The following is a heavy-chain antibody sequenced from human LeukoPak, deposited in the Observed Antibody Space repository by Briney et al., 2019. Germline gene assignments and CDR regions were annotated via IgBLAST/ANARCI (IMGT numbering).Heavy chain of an antibody. J-gene: IGHJ6*03. CDR1: GGSFSGYY. CDR3: ARQNFYRYCRSTSCYRPYYYYYMDV. D-gene: IGHD2-2*01. CDR2: INHSGST. V-gene: IGHV4-34*01. Sequence: ASETLSLTCAVYGGSFSGYYWSWIRQPPGKGLEWIGEINHSGSTNYNPSLKSRVTISVDTSKNQFSLKLSSVTAADTTVYYCARQNFYRYCRSTSCYRPYYYYYMDVWGKGTTVTISS.